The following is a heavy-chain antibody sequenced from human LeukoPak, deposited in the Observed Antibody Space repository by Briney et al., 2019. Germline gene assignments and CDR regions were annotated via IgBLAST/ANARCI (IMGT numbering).Heavy chain of an antibody. Sequence: SVKVSCKASGGTFSSYAISWVRQAPGQGLEWMGRIIPILGIANYAQKFQGRVTITADKSTSTAYMELSSLRSEDTAVYYCARSDSSSWFTYYYYYYGMDVWGQGTTVTVSS. D-gene: IGHD6-13*01. CDR2: IIPILGIA. CDR1: GGTFSSYA. V-gene: IGHV1-69*04. J-gene: IGHJ6*02. CDR3: ARSDSSSWFTYYYYYYGMDV.